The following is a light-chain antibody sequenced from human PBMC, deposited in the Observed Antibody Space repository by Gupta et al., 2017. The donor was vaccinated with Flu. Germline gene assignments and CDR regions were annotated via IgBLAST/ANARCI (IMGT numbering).Light chain of an antibody. J-gene: IGLJ2*01. CDR3: PVCDSGRDQVV. CDR2: DDS. CDR1: NIGTKS. Sequence: GQTARISCEGNNIGTKSVHWYQQKPGQAPVLVVYDDSDRPSGIPERFSGSNSGNAATLTISGVEAGDEADYYCPVCDSGRDQVVFGGGTKLHVL. V-gene: IGLV3-21*02.